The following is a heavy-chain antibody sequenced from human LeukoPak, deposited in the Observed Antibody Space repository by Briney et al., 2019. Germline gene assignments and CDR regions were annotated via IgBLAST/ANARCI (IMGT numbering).Heavy chain of an antibody. CDR3: ARDSVPHYDILTGYYAPHYFDY. J-gene: IGHJ4*02. D-gene: IGHD3-9*01. CDR1: GGSISSYY. CDR2: IYYSGST. V-gene: IGHV4-59*01. Sequence: PSETLSLTCTVSGGSISSYYWSWIRQPPGKGLEWIGYIYYSGSTNYNPSLKSRVTISVDTSKNQFSLKLSSVTAADTAVYYCARDSVPHYDILTGYYAPHYFDYWGQGTLVTVSS.